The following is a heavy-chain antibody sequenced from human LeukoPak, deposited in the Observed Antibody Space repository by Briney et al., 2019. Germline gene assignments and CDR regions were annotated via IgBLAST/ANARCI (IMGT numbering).Heavy chain of an antibody. CDR1: GFTFSSYW. D-gene: IGHD4-17*01. Sequence: GGSLRLSCAASGFTFSSYWMSWVRQAPGKGLEWVANIKQDGSGKYYVDSVKGRFTISRDNAKNSLYLQMNSLRAEDTAVYYCASGVHYGDFHLDYWGQGTLVTVSS. CDR2: IKQDGSGK. J-gene: IGHJ4*02. V-gene: IGHV3-7*01. CDR3: ASGVHYGDFHLDY.